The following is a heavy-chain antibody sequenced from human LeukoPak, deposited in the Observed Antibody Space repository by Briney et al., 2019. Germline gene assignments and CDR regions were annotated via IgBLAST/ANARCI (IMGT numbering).Heavy chain of an antibody. V-gene: IGHV4-39*01. D-gene: IGHD3-22*01. J-gene: IGHJ4*02. Sequence: SETLSLTCTVSDDSIRTNTYYWGWIRQPPGKGLEWIGSIYYSGSTYYNLSLKSRVTISVDTSKKQFSLKLSSVTAADTAVYYCARLSPFGYYDSSGYPFDYWGQGTLVSASS. CDR1: DDSIRTNTYY. CDR3: ARLSPFGYYDSSGYPFDY. CDR2: IYYSGST.